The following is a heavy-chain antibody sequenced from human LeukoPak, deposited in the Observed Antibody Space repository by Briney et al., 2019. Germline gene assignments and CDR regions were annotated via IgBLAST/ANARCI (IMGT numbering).Heavy chain of an antibody. J-gene: IGHJ4*02. V-gene: IGHV3-21*01. CDR1: GFTFSSYS. CDR3: ARTDRRDGYNSCYDY. D-gene: IGHD5-24*01. Sequence: PGGTLRLSCAASGFTFSSYSMNWVRQAPGKGLEWVSSISSSSSYIYYADSVKGRFTISRDNAKNSLYLQMNSLRAEDTAVYYCARTDRRDGYNSCYDYWGQGTLVTVSS. CDR2: ISSSSSYI.